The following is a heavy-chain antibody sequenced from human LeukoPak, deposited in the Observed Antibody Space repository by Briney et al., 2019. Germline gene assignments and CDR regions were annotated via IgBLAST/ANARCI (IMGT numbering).Heavy chain of an antibody. Sequence: GGSLRLSCVVSTFTKAWMNWVRQAPGKGLEWVGRVKNRGDGRTTDYAAPVKGRFIISRDDSKMTVYLQMDSLKTEDTAVYFCTTEYFGGFEYWGQGTLVTVSS. J-gene: IGHJ4*02. CDR2: VKNRGDGRTT. D-gene: IGHD3-16*01. V-gene: IGHV3-15*07. CDR1: TFTKAW. CDR3: TTEYFGGFEY.